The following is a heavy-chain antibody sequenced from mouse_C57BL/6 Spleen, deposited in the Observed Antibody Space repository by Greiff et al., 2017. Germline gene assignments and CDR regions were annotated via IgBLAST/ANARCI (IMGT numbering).Heavy chain of an antibody. CDR3: ARDPASFDY. J-gene: IGHJ2*01. CDR1: GFTFSSYA. Sequence: EVQGVESGGGLVKPGGSLKLSCAASGFTFSSYAMSWVRQTPEKRLEWVATISDGGSYTYYPDNVKGRFTISRDNAKNNLYLQMSHLESEDTAMYYCARDPASFDYWGQGTTLTVSS. V-gene: IGHV5-4*01. CDR2: ISDGGSYT.